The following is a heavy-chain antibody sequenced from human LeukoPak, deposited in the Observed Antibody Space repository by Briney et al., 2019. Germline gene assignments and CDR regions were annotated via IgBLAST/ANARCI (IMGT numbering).Heavy chain of an antibody. Sequence: PSQTLSLTCTVSGGSISSGGYYWSWIRQHPGKGLEWIGYIYYSGSTYYNPSLKSRVTISVDTSKNQFSLKLSSLTAADTAVYYCAREARGMATNAHDAFDIWGQGTMVTVSS. CDR3: AREARGMATNAHDAFDI. J-gene: IGHJ3*02. V-gene: IGHV4-31*03. D-gene: IGHD5-12*01. CDR1: GGSISSGGYY. CDR2: IYYSGST.